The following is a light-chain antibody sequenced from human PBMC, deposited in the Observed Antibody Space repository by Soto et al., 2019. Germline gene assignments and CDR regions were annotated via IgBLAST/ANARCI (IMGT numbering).Light chain of an antibody. CDR1: QTVSSIH. CDR2: GAS. V-gene: IGKV3D-15*01. Sequence: EIVLTQSPGTLSLSPGERATLSCRASQTVSSIHLAWYQQKAGQAPRLLIYGASSRATGIPDRFSGSGSGTEFTLTISSLQSEDFAVYYCQQYNNWPFITFGQGTRLEIK. J-gene: IGKJ5*01. CDR3: QQYNNWPFIT.